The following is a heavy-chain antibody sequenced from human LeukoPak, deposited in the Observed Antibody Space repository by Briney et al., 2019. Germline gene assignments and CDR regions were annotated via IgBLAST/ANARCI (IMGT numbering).Heavy chain of an antibody. CDR1: GFTFSSYA. Sequence: GGSLRLSCAASGFTFSSYAMSWVRQAPGKGLEWVSAISGSGGSTYYADSVKGRFTISRDNSKNTLYLQMNSLRAEDTAVYYCARDLHYYDSSGRPERDYWGQGTLVTVSS. CDR2: ISGSGGST. D-gene: IGHD3-22*01. V-gene: IGHV3-23*01. J-gene: IGHJ4*02. CDR3: ARDLHYYDSSGRPERDY.